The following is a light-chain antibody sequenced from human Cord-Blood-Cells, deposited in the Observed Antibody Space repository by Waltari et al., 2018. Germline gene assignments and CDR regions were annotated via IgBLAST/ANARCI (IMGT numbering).Light chain of an antibody. Sequence: QSALTQPRSVSGSPGQSVTISCTGTSSDVGGYNYVSWYQQHPGKAPKPMIYDVSKRPSGVPGRFSGSKSGNTASLTISGLQAEDEADYYCCSYAGSYVFGTGTKVTVL. V-gene: IGLV2-11*01. CDR2: DVS. CDR3: CSYAGSYV. J-gene: IGLJ1*01. CDR1: SSDVGGYNY.